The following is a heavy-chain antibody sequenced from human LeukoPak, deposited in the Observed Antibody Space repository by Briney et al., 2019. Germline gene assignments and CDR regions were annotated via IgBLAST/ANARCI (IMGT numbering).Heavy chain of an antibody. V-gene: IGHV1-2*02. D-gene: IGHD3-22*01. CDR2: INPNSGGT. CDR3: ARDRRSGYNYFDY. CDR1: GYTFTGYY. J-gene: IGHJ4*02. Sequence: ASVKVSCKASGYTFTGYYMHWVRQAPGQGLEWMGWINPNSGGTNYAQKFQGRVTMTRDTSISTAYMGLSRLRSDDTAVYYCARDRRSGYNYFDYWGQGTLVTVSS.